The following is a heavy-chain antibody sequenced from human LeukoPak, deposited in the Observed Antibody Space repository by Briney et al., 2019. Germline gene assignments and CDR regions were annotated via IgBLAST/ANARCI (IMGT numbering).Heavy chain of an antibody. CDR2: IIPILDTP. Sequence: VASVKVSCKASGGTFSSYAINWVRQAPGQGLEWMGRIIPILDTPNYAQKFQGRVTITADKSTSTAYMELSSLRSEDTAVYYCARDLTSYYYDNNGAFDFWGQGTLDTVSS. D-gene: IGHD3-22*01. V-gene: IGHV1-69*04. CDR3: ARDLTSYYYDNNGAFDF. CDR1: GGTFSSYA. J-gene: IGHJ4*02.